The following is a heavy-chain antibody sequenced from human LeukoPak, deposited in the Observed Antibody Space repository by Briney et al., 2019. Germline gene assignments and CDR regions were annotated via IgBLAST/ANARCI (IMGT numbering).Heavy chain of an antibody. CDR2: IKQDGSEK. D-gene: IGHD3-3*01. V-gene: IGHV3-7*01. J-gene: IGHJ4*02. Sequence: GGSLRLSCAASGFTFSSYWMSWARQAPGKGLEWVANIKQDGSEKYYVDSVKGRFTISRDNAKNSVYLQMNSLRAEDTAVYYCARDGHDFWSGYYLPYYFDYWGQGTLVTVSS. CDR1: GFTFSSYW. CDR3: ARDGHDFWSGYYLPYYFDY.